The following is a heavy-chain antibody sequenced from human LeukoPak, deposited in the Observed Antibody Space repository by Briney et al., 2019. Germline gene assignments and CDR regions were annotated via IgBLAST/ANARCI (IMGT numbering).Heavy chain of an antibody. J-gene: IGHJ4*02. CDR3: ARRGGYYDSSGYYYRITPLGY. CDR1: GYTFTGYY. V-gene: IGHV1-46*01. CDR2: INPSGGST. Sequence: ASVKVSCKASGYTFTGYYMHWVRQAPGQGLEWMGIINPSGGSTSYAQKFQGRVTMTRDTSTSTVYMELSSLRSEDTAVYYCARRGGYYDSSGYYYRITPLGYWGQGTLVTVSS. D-gene: IGHD3-22*01.